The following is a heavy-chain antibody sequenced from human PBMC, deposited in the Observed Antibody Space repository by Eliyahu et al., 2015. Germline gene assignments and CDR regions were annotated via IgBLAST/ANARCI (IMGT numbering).Heavy chain of an antibody. CDR2: INPNRGST. V-gene: IGHV1-46*04. CDR1: AYTFTNYY. CDR3: ARDQGADRYKHFDP. J-gene: IGHJ5*02. Sequence: QVQLVQSGAEVKKPGASVKVSCKASAYTFTNYYMHWVRQAPGQGLEWMGVINPNRGSTSYAEKLQGRVTMSSDTSTSTVYMELSSLTSEDTAVYYCARDQGADRYKHFDPWGQGTLVTVSS. D-gene: IGHD4/OR15-4a*01.